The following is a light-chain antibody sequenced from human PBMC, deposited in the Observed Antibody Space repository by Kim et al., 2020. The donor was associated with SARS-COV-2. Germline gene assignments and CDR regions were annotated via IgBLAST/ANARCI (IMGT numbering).Light chain of an antibody. Sequence: GQTVTISCTRSSGSIARNYVQWYQQRPGSAPTTVIYEDNQRPSGVPDRFSGSIDSSSNSASLTISGLKTEDEADYYCQSYDSSMWVFGGGTQLTVL. CDR3: QSYDSSMWV. V-gene: IGLV6-57*03. CDR1: SGSIARNY. J-gene: IGLJ3*02. CDR2: EDN.